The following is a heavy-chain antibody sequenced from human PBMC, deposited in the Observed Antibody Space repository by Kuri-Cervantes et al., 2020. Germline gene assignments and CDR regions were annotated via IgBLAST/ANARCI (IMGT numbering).Heavy chain of an antibody. CDR3: ARVGIVGARYYYGMDV. J-gene: IGHJ6*02. CDR2: IYYSGST. Sequence: SETLSLTCTVSGGSISSSSYYWGWIRQPPGKGLEWVGSIYYSGSTYYNPSLKSRVTMSVDTAKNHFSLKLSSVTTADTAVDYYARVGIVGARYYYGMDVWGQGTTVTVSS. CDR1: GGSISSSSYY. D-gene: IGHD1-26*01. V-gene: IGHV4-39*07.